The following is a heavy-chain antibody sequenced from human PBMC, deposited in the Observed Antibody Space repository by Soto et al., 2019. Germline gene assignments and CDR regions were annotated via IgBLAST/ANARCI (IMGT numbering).Heavy chain of an antibody. CDR3: ARTVSSSSLGSYYGMDV. CDR2: INPSAGST. CDR1: GCTFTSYY. J-gene: IGHJ6*04. Sequence: ASVKVSGKASGCTFTSYYMHWVRQAPGQGLEWMGIINPSAGSTSYAQKFQGRVTMTRDTSTSTVDMELSSLRSEDTAVNYCARTVSSSSLGSYYGMDVWGKETTFTTSS. V-gene: IGHV1-46*01. D-gene: IGHD3-22*01.